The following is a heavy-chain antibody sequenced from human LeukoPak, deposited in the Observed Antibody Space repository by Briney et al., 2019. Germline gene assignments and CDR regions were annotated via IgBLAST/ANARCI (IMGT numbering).Heavy chain of an antibody. CDR2: IKQDGGQI. V-gene: IGHV3-7*01. D-gene: IGHD4-17*01. CDR3: ARLGARQMLEY. J-gene: IGHJ4*02. CDR1: EFTFSSYW. Sequence: GGSLRLSCAASEFTFSSYWMSWVRQAPGKGLEWVANIKQDGGQIYYLESVKGRFTVSRDNAKNSLYLQMNSLRAEDTAVYYCARLGARQMLEYWGQGTPVTVSS.